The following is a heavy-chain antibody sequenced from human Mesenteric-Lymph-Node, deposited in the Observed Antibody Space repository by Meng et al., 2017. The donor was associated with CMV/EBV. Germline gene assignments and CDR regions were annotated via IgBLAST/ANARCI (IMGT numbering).Heavy chain of an antibody. V-gene: IGHV3-53*01. CDR3: ARRARPGYFQH. J-gene: IGHJ1*01. CDR1: GFTFDDYT. Sequence: GESLKISCAASGFTFDDYTMHWVRQAPGKGLEWVSVIYSGGSTYYADSVKGRFTISRDNSKNTLYLQMNSLRAEDTAVYYCARRARPGYFQHWGQGTLVTVSS. D-gene: IGHD6-6*01. CDR2: IYSGGST.